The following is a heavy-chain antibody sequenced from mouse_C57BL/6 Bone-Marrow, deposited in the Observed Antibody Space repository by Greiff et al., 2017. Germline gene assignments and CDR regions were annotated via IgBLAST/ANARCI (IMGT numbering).Heavy chain of an antibody. J-gene: IGHJ2*01. V-gene: IGHV14-4*01. CDR1: GFNIKDDY. CDR3: TEGYYPDY. CDR2: IDPENGAT. Sequence: EVKLQQSGAELVRPGASVKLSCTASGFNIKDDYMHWVKQRPEQGLEWIGWIDPENGATEYASKFQGKATITADTSSNTAYLQLSSLTSEDTAVYYCTEGYYPDYWGQGTTLTVSS.